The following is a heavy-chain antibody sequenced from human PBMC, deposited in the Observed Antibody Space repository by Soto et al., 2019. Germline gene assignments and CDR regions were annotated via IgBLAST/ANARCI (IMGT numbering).Heavy chain of an antibody. Sequence: ASVKVSCKASGYTFTSYGISWVRQAPGQGLEWMGWISAYNGNTNYAQKLQGRVNMNTDTSTSTAYMELRSLRSDDTAVYYCSSDYASRTPGYCISTRCPPFDYWGQGTLVTVSS. CDR1: GYTFTSYG. J-gene: IGHJ4*02. CDR3: SSDYASRTPGYCISTRCPPFDY. CDR2: ISAYNGNT. D-gene: IGHD2-2*01. V-gene: IGHV1-18*01.